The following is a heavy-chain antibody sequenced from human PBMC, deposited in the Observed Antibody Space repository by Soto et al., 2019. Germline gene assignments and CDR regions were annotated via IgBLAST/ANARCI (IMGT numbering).Heavy chain of an antibody. Sequence: HPGGSLRLSCVVPGFSFSSYAMQWVRQAPGKGLEYVSGISSNGDTTYYANSVKGRFTISRDNSKNTLYLQMGSLRTEDMAVYYCARDGRSTNDYWGQGTLVTVSS. D-gene: IGHD1-26*01. J-gene: IGHJ4*02. CDR2: ISSNGDTT. V-gene: IGHV3-64*01. CDR1: GFSFSSYA. CDR3: ARDGRSTNDY.